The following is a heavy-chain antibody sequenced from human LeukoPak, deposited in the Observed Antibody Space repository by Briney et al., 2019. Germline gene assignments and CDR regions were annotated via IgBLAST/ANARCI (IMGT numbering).Heavy chain of an antibody. V-gene: IGHV3-73*01. CDR3: TANSYSPWTLDLDY. CDR2: IRSKANSYAT. CDR1: GFTFSGSA. Sequence: GGSLRLSCAASGFTFSGSAMHWVRQASGKGLEWVGRIRSKANSYATAYAASVKGRFTISRDDSKNTAYLQMNSLKTEDTAVYYCTANSYSPWTLDLDYWGQGTLVTVSS. J-gene: IGHJ4*02. D-gene: IGHD6-13*01.